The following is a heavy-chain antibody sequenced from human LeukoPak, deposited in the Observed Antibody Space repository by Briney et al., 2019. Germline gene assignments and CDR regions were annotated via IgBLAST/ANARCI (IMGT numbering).Heavy chain of an antibody. CDR1: GYTFTSYD. D-gene: IGHD2-15*01. V-gene: IGHV1-8*01. CDR3: ARDAGYCSGGSCPYNWFDP. Sequence: ASVKVSCKASGYTFTSYDINWVRQATGQGLEWMGWMNPNSGNTGYAQKFQGRVTMTRNTSISTAYMELSSLRSEDTAVYYCARDAGYCSGGSCPYNWFDPWGQGTLVTVSS. J-gene: IGHJ5*02. CDR2: MNPNSGNT.